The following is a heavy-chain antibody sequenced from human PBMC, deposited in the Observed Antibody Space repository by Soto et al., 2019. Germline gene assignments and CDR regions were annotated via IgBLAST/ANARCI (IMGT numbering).Heavy chain of an antibody. V-gene: IGHV4-31*03. CDR1: GASVSTGAYY. Sequence: SETLSLTCTVSGASVSTGAYYWGWVRQRPGKGLEWVGYIYESGYTYYNTSLKSRLTISLDRSNNQFSLGLTSVTAADTAVYYCVRALRHTAMVYPWLDPWGQGTLVTVSS. D-gene: IGHD5-18*01. J-gene: IGHJ5*02. CDR3: VRALRHTAMVYPWLDP. CDR2: IYESGYT.